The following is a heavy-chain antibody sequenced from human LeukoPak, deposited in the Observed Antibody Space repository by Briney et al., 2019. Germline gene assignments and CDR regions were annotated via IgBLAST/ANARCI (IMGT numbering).Heavy chain of an antibody. V-gene: IGHV3-30*18. J-gene: IGHJ3*02. D-gene: IGHD6-19*01. CDR3: AKDQGSGWFGGFDI. CDR2: ISDDGTTT. Sequence: GVSLRLSCEASVFTFSYYGIHWVRQAPDKGREGVAVISDDGTTTFYADSVKGRVTISRDNSKNTLYLQMNSLRADDTAVYYCAKDQGSGWFGGFDIWGQGTMVTVSS. CDR1: VFTFSYYG.